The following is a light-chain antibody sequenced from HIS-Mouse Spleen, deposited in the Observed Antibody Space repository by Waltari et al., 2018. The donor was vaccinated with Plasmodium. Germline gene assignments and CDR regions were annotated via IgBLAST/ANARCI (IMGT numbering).Light chain of an antibody. CDR3: YSTDSSGNHRV. J-gene: IGLJ3*02. CDR1: ALPKKY. V-gene: IGLV3-10*01. CDR2: ADS. Sequence: SYELTQPPSVSVSPGQTARITCSGDALPKKYAYWYQQNSGQAPVLVIYADSKRPAGIPGRFSGSSSGKMATLTISGAQVEDEADYYCYSTDSSGNHRVFGGGTKLTVL.